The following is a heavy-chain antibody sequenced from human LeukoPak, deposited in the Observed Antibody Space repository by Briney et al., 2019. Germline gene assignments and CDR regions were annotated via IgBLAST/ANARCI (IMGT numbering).Heavy chain of an antibody. J-gene: IGHJ5*02. V-gene: IGHV1-2*02. Sequence: GASVKVSCTASGYTFTGYYMHWVRQTPGQGREWMGWINTNSGGTNYAQKFQGSVTMTRDTSISTAYMELSRLRSDDTAGYYCSRDFRAAMVSDWFDPWGQGTLVTVSS. CDR1: GYTFTGYY. CDR3: SRDFRAAMVSDWFDP. D-gene: IGHD5-18*01. CDR2: INTNSGGT.